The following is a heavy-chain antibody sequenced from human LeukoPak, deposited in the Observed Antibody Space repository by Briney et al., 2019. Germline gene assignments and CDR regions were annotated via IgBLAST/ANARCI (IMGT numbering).Heavy chain of an antibody. V-gene: IGHV3-21*01. CDR1: GFTFSSYS. CDR3: ASTDCSSTSCPNYYFDY. D-gene: IGHD2-2*01. Sequence: GGSLRLSCAASGFTFSSYSMNWVRQAPGKGLEWVSSISSSSSYIFYADSVEGRFTISRDNAKNSLYLQMNSLRAEDTAVYYCASTDCSSTSCPNYYFDYWGQGTLVTVSS. CDR2: ISSSSSYI. J-gene: IGHJ4*02.